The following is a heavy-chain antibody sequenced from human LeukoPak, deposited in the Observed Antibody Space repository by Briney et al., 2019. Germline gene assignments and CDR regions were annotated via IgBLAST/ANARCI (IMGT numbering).Heavy chain of an antibody. V-gene: IGHV4-4*07. J-gene: IGHJ4*02. CDR1: GVSISNYY. Sequence: SETLSLTCTVSGVSISNYYWRWIRQPAGKGLEWIGRIYTSGSTNYNPSLKSRVTMSVDTYKNQFSLKLSSVTAADTAVYYCRLVPSEFSDYWGQGTLVTVSS. CDR3: RLVPSEFSDY. D-gene: IGHD6-6*01. CDR2: IYTSGST.